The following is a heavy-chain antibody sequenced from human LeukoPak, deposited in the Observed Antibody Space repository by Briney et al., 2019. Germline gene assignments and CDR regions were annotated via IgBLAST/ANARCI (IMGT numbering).Heavy chain of an antibody. V-gene: IGHV3-23*01. CDR3: AKDLGRGLQDFDY. Sequence: GGSLRLSCAASGVTFSTFAMSWVRQTPGKGLERVSAISGSGGSTYYADSVKGRFTISRDNSKNTLYLQMNSLRAEDTAVYYCAKDLGRGLQDFDYWGQGTLVTVSS. CDR1: GVTFSTFA. J-gene: IGHJ4*02. D-gene: IGHD4-17*01. CDR2: ISGSGGST.